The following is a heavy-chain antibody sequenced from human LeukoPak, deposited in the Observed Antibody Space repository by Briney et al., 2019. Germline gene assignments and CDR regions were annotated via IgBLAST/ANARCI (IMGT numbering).Heavy chain of an antibody. V-gene: IGHV4-39*01. CDR3: ERPHAGYSYGRSYWYFDL. D-gene: IGHD5-18*01. Sequence: SETLSLTCTVSGGSISSSSYYWGWIRQPPGKGLEWIGSIYYSGSTYYNPSLKSRVTISVDTSKNQFSLKLSSVTAADTAVYYCERPHAGYSYGRSYWYFDLWGRGTLVTVSS. CDR2: IYYSGST. CDR1: GGSISSSSYY. J-gene: IGHJ2*01.